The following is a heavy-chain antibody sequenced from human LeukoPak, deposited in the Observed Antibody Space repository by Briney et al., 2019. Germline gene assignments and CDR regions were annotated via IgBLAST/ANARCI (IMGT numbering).Heavy chain of an antibody. Sequence: GGSLRLSCAASGFSISTYWIHWVRQAPGKGLVWVSRINPDGSTTYYADSVKGRVTISRDNAKNTLYLQMNSLRAEDTAVYYCVRGVADSYGQFDNWGQGTLVTVSS. CDR2: INPDGSTT. CDR1: GFSISTYW. D-gene: IGHD3-10*01. J-gene: IGHJ4*02. V-gene: IGHV3-74*01. CDR3: VRGVADSYGQFDN.